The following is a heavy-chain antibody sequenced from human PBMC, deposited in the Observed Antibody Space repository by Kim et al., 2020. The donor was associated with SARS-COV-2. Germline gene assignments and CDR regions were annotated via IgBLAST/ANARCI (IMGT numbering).Heavy chain of an antibody. CDR3: AKGEHWLGPCQS. Sequence: GGSLRLSCAASGFNFNSYGMHWVRQAPGKGLEWVAVIIHDGSQKFYTDSVKGRFTISRDNSKNTLSLQMNSLRAEDTAVYYCAKGEHWLGPCQSWGQGTLVTVSS. CDR2: IIHDGSQK. D-gene: IGHD6-19*01. V-gene: IGHV3-30*18. J-gene: IGHJ5*02. CDR1: GFNFNSYG.